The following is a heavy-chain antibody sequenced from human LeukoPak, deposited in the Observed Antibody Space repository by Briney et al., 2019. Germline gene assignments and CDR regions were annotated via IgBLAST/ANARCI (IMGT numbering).Heavy chain of an antibody. CDR1: GVSINSYY. CDR3: ARGNAN. CDR2: ISYSGST. Sequence: SETLSLTCTVSGVSINSYYWSWIRQPPGKGLEWIGYISYSGSTNYNPSLKSRVSISLDKSKNQFFLKLSSVTAADTALYYCARGNANWGQGTLVTVSS. V-gene: IGHV4-59*01. J-gene: IGHJ4*02.